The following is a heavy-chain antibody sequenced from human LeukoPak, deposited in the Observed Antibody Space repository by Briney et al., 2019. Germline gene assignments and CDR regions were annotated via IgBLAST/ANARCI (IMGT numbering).Heavy chain of an antibody. D-gene: IGHD6-19*01. Sequence: GESLKISCKGSRYSFTSYWISWVRQMPGKGLEWMGRIDPSDSCTNYSPSFQGHVTISADKSITTAYLQWSSLKASDTAMYYCARWWYSSGWYFWGQGTLVTVSS. CDR1: RYSFTSYW. V-gene: IGHV5-10-1*01. CDR2: IDPSDSCT. J-gene: IGHJ4*02. CDR3: ARWWYSSGWYF.